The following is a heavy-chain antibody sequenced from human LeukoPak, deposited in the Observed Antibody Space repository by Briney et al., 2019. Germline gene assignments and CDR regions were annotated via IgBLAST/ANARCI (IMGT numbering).Heavy chain of an antibody. J-gene: IGHJ4*02. V-gene: IGHV4-34*01. CDR1: GGSFSGYY. D-gene: IGHD3-22*01. CDR3: ASRSGYPAAHYFDY. Sequence: SETLSLTCAVYGGSFSGYYWSWIRQPPGKGLEWIGEINHSGSTYYNPSLKSRVTISVDTSKNQFSLKLSSVTAADTAVYYCASRSGYPAAHYFDYWGQGTLVTVSS. CDR2: INHSGST.